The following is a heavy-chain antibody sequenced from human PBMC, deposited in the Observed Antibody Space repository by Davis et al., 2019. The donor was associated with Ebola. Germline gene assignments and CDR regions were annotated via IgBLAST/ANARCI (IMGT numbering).Heavy chain of an antibody. J-gene: IGHJ6*04. CDR2: TYYKSKWYN. CDR3: ARGWLRGGMDV. Sequence: HSQTLSLTCAISGDSVSSAGWNWIRQSPSRGLGWLGRTYYKSKWYNDYAVSVKSRITINPDTSKNQFSLHLNSVTPEDTALYFCARGWLRGGMDVWGEGTTVTVSS. CDR1: GDSVSSAG. V-gene: IGHV6-1*01. D-gene: IGHD5-18*01.